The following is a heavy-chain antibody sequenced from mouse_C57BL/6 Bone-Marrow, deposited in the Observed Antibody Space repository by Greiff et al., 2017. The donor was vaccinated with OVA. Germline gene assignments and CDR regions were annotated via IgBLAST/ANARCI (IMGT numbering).Heavy chain of an antibody. J-gene: IGHJ1*03. CDR3: AKKYDGLDWYFDV. V-gene: IGHV2-5*01. CDR2: IWSGGST. Sequence: VQLQQSGPGLVQPSQSLSITCTVSGFSLTSYGVHWVRQSPGKGLEWLGVIWSGGSTDYNAAFMSRLSITKDNSKSQVFFNMNSLQADDTAIYYCAKKYDGLDWYFDVWGTGTTVTVSS. CDR1: GFSLTSYG. D-gene: IGHD2-3*01.